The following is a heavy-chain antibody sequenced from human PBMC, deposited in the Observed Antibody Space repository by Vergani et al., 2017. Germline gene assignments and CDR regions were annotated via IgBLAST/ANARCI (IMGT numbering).Heavy chain of an antibody. CDR1: GGSISSGGYY. V-gene: IGHV4-31*03. CDR3: GRVKGAVNWFDP. D-gene: IGHD4/OR15-4a*01. J-gene: IGHJ5*02. Sequence: QVQLQESGPGLVKPSQTLSLTCTVSGGSISSGGYYWSWIRQHPGKGLEWIGYIYYSGRTYYNPSLKSRVTISVDTSKNQFSLKLSCVTAADTAVYYCGRVKGAVNWFDPWGQGTLVTVSS. CDR2: IYYSGRT.